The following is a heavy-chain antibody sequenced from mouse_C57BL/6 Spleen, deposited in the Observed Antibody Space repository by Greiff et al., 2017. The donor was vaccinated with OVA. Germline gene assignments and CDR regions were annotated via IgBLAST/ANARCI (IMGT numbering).Heavy chain of an antibody. CDR2: ISYDGSN. J-gene: IGHJ2*01. CDR1: GYSITSGYY. CDR3: ARCDLWLRRRYFDY. V-gene: IGHV3-6*01. D-gene: IGHD2-2*01. Sequence: EVKLLESGPGLVKPSQSLSLTCSVTGYSITSGYYWNWIRQFPGNKLEWMGYISYDGSNNYNPSLKNRISNTRDTSKNQFFLKLNSVTTEDTATYYCARCDLWLRRRYFDYWGQGTTLTVSS.